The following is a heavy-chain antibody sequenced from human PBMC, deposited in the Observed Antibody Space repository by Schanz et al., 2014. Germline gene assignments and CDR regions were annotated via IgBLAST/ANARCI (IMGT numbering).Heavy chain of an antibody. Sequence: QVQLVQSGAEVKKPGSSVKVSCKASGGTFSTYTISWVRQAPGQGLEWMGWITAYNGDTNYALKLQGRVTMTTDTSTGTAYMELRSLRSDDTALYYCASSGAGYSSSWDFAYWGQGTLVTVSS. CDR3: ASSGAGYSSSWDFAY. V-gene: IGHV1-18*01. CDR2: ITAYNGDT. J-gene: IGHJ4*02. CDR1: GGTFSTYT. D-gene: IGHD6-13*01.